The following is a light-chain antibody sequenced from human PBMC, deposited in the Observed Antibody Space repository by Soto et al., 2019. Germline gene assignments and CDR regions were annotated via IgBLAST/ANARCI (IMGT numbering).Light chain of an antibody. CDR2: GTT. CDR3: SLTYTSGRV. CDR1: TGVVNSGHW. Sequence: QAGVTQEPSLTVSPGGTVTRTRGSRTGVVNSGHWPYWFQQKPGQAPRTLIYGTTNKHSWTPARFSGSLLGGKAALTLSSAQPEDEAEYYCSLTYTSGRVFGGGTKLTVL. J-gene: IGLJ2*01. V-gene: IGLV7-46*01.